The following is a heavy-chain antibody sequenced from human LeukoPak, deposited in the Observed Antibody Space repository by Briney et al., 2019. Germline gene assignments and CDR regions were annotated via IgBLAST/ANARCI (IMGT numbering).Heavy chain of an antibody. J-gene: IGHJ4*02. CDR3: AKDGVSPVDY. CDR2: ISGSGGNT. D-gene: IGHD3-3*01. V-gene: IGHV3-23*01. CDR1: GFTFNTYG. Sequence: GGSLRLSCAASGFTFNTYGMSWVGQAPGKGREGVSAISGSGGNTYYTDSVKGRFTISRDNSKSTLYLQMNSLRAEDTAVYYCAKDGVSPVDYWGQGTLVTVSS.